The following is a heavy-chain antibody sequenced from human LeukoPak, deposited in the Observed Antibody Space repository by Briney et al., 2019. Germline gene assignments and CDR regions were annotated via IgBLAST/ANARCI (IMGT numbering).Heavy chain of an antibody. V-gene: IGHV3-11*01. Sequence: GGSLRLSCAASGFTFSDYYMSWIRQAPGKGPERVSYISSSGSTIYYADSVKGRFTISRDNAKNSLYLQMNSLRAEDTAVYYCARVSPIAVAGPTLFDYWGQGTLVTVSS. J-gene: IGHJ4*02. CDR2: ISSSGSTI. D-gene: IGHD6-19*01. CDR1: GFTFSDYY. CDR3: ARVSPIAVAGPTLFDY.